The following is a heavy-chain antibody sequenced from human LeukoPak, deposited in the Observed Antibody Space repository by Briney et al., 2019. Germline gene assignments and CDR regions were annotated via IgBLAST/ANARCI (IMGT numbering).Heavy chain of an antibody. D-gene: IGHD3-9*01. V-gene: IGHV3-23*01. CDR3: ANGPHYNILTGFYKVRSHLDY. Sequence: PGGSLRLSCAASGFTFRRYGMNWVRQAPGKGLEWVSAISGSGGSTYYGDSVKGRFTISRDNSKNTLYLQMNSLRAEDTAMYYCANGPHYNILTGFYKVRSHLDYWGQGTLVTVSS. CDR1: GFTFRRYG. J-gene: IGHJ4*02. CDR2: ISGSGGST.